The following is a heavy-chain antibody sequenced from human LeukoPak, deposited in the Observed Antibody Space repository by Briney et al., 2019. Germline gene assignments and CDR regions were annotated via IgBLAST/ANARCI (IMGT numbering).Heavy chain of an antibody. J-gene: IGHJ4*02. CDR1: GYTFTGYY. D-gene: IGHD3-22*01. CDR2: INPNSGGT. CDR3: AREPFADYDSSGYLPSPFDY. Sequence: ASVKVSCKASGYTFTGYYIHWVRQAPGQGLEWMGWINPNSGGTNYAQKFQGRVTMTRDTSISTAYMELSRLRSEDTAVYYCAREPFADYDSSGYLPSPFDYWGRGTLVTVSS. V-gene: IGHV1-2*02.